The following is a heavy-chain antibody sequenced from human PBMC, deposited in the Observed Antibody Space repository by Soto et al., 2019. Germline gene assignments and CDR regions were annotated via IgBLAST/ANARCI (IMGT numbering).Heavy chain of an antibody. CDR3: ARLSSGSRHPGFDY. Sequence: QLQLQESGPGLVKPSETLSLTCTVSGGSISSSTSYWGWVRQPPGKGLGWIASIYDGGNSHYHRFLRSRVTLSVDTSNNPLSLKLSSVTAADTAVHYSARLSSGSRHPGFDYWGQGTLVSVSS. D-gene: IGHD1-26*01. CDR2: IYDGGNS. J-gene: IGHJ4*02. V-gene: IGHV4-39*02. CDR1: GGSISSSTSY.